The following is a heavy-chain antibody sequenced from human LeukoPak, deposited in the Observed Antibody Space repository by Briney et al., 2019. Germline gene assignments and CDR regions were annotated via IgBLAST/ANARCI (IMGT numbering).Heavy chain of an antibody. J-gene: IGHJ4*02. Sequence: GSLRLSCAASGFTFSSYGMHWVRQSPGKGLEWIGSIYYSGSTYYNPSLKSRVTISVDTSKNQFSLKLSSVTAADTAVYYCARDSSGWPIDYWGQGTLVTVSS. D-gene: IGHD6-19*01. CDR2: IYYSGST. CDR3: ARDSSGWPIDY. V-gene: IGHV4-39*07. CDR1: GFTFSSYG.